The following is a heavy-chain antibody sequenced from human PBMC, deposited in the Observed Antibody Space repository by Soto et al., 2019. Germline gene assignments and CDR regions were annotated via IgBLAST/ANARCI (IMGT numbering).Heavy chain of an antibody. Sequence: QVQLQESGPGLVKPSQTLSLTCTVSGGSISSGGYYWSWIRQHPGKGLEWIGYIYYSGITYYNPSLKSRVTISVDTSKNQCSLKLSSVTAADTAVYYCARGDVITFGGPINWFDPWGQGTLVTVSS. V-gene: IGHV4-31*03. J-gene: IGHJ5*02. CDR1: GGSISSGGYY. CDR3: ARGDVITFGGPINWFDP. CDR2: IYYSGIT. D-gene: IGHD3-16*01.